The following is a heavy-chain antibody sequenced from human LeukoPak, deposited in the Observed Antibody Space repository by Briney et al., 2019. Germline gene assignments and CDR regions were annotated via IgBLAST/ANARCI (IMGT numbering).Heavy chain of an antibody. Sequence: SETLSLTCTVSGGSISSSSYYWGWIRQPPGKGLEWIGEINHSGSTNYNPSLKSRVTISVDTSKNQFSLKLSSVTAADTAVYYCARGHSSGWPDYWGQGTLVTVSS. V-gene: IGHV4-39*07. J-gene: IGHJ4*02. CDR2: INHSGST. CDR1: GGSISSSSYY. D-gene: IGHD6-19*01. CDR3: ARGHSSGWPDY.